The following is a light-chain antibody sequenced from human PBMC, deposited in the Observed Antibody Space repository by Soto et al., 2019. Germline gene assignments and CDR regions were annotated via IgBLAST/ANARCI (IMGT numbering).Light chain of an antibody. CDR2: AAS. V-gene: IGKV1-39*01. CDR3: QQSYTTPRT. CDR1: QSISTF. J-gene: IGKJ1*01. Sequence: DIQMTQSPSSLYASVGDRVSVTCRASQSISTFLNWYQQRPGEAPKLLIYAASSLQSGVPSRFSGSGSGADFILTIGSLQPEDFATYYCQQSYTTPRTFGQGTKVDIK.